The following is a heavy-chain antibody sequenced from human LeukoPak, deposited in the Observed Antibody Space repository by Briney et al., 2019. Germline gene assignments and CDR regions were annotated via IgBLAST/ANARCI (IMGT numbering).Heavy chain of an antibody. V-gene: IGHV5-51*01. Sequence: GASLKISCMGSGYSFTSYWIGWVRQMPGKGLEWMGIIYPGDSDTSYSPSFQGQVTIPADKSIITAYLQWSSLKASDTAMYYCARLVVGSSGYYYVVWGQGTLVTVSS. CDR2: IYPGDSDT. CDR3: ARLVVGSSGYYYVV. CDR1: GYSFTSYW. D-gene: IGHD3-22*01. J-gene: IGHJ4*02.